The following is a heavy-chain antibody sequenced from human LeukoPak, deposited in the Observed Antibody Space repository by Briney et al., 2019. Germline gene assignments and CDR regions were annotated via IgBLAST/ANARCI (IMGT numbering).Heavy chain of an antibody. Sequence: SETLSLTCSVSGGSISTGGYYWSWICQHPGKGLEWIGCIYYSGSTYYNPSLKSRVTMSVDTSKNQFSLKLSSVTAAGTATYYCARDGGFYSGLGSPYFDHWGQGTLVTVSS. V-gene: IGHV4-31*03. D-gene: IGHD3-10*01. CDR1: GGSISTGGYY. CDR2: IYYSGST. CDR3: ARDGGFYSGLGSPYFDH. J-gene: IGHJ4*02.